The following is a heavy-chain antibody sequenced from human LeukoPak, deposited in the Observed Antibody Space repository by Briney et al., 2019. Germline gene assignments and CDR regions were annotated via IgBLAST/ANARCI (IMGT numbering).Heavy chain of an antibody. CDR1: GGSISSGGYS. CDR3: AREKGGPVRSSYFDL. V-gene: IGHV4-30-2*01. Sequence: SETLSLTCAVSGGSISSGGYSWSWIRQPPGKGLEWIGYIYHSGSTYYNPSLKSRVTISVDRSKNQFSLKLSSVTAADTAVYYCAREKGGPVRSSYFDLWGRGTLVTVSS. J-gene: IGHJ2*01. CDR2: IYHSGST. D-gene: IGHD3-10*01.